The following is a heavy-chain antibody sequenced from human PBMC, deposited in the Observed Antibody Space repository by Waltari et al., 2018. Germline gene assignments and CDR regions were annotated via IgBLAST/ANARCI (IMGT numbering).Heavy chain of an antibody. D-gene: IGHD5-18*01. V-gene: IGHV5-51*01. J-gene: IGHJ4*02. CDR2: IDPGDSNT. CDR1: GYSFAKYW. CDR3: ARQNIHSYGYGYFDF. Sequence: EVQLEQSGAEVKKPGESLKISCNGSGYSFAKYWIGWVRQMPGKGLEWMGVIDPGDSNTKYSLSFQGQVTISADTSSSTAYLQWSSLKASDTAIYFCARQNIHSYGYGYFDFWGQGTLVTVSS.